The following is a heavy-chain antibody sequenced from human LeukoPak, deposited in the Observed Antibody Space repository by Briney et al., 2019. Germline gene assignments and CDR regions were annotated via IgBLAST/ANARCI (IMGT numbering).Heavy chain of an antibody. CDR2: INPNSGGT. D-gene: IGHD6-19*01. CDR1: GYTFTGYY. CDR3: ARTGIQWLVENWFDP. J-gene: IGHJ5*02. Sequence: ASVKVSCKASGYTFTGYYMHWVRQAPGQGLEWMGWINPNSGGTNYAQKFQGRVTMTRDTSISTAYMELSRLRSDDTAVYYCARTGIQWLVENWFDPWGQRTLVTVSS. V-gene: IGHV1-2*02.